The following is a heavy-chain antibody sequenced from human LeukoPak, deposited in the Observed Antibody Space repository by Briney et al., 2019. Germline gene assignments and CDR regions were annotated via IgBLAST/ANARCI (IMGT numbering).Heavy chain of an antibody. CDR1: GFTFSSCG. V-gene: IGHV3-53*01. CDR3: ARDLEGFDP. CDR2: IYSGGST. Sequence: GVSLRLSCAASGFTFSSCGMNWVRQAPGKGLEWVSVIYSGGSTYYADSVKGRFTISRDNSKNTLYLQMNSLRAEDTAVYYCARDLEGFDPWGQGTLVTVSS. J-gene: IGHJ5*02.